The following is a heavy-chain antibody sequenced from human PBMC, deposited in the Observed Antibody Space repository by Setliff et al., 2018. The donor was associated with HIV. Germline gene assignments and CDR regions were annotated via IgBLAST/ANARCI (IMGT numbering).Heavy chain of an antibody. CDR1: GGTLSNYV. D-gene: IGHD6-13*01. J-gene: IGHJ3*02. Sequence: SVKVSCKTSGGTLSNYVITWVRQAPGQGLEWMGMIIPMYNIPAYAQKFQGRVTFTADESTSTAYMELSSLSAEDTAAYYCARDQTGVAAAAFGGGSAWSDEGFDIWGQGTMVTVSS. V-gene: IGHV1-69*13. CDR3: ARDQTGVAAAAFGGGSAWSDEGFDI. CDR2: IIPMYNIP.